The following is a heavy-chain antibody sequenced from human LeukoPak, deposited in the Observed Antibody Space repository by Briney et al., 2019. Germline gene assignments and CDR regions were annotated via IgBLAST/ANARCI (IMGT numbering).Heavy chain of an antibody. Sequence: TSETLSLTCTVSGGSISGGSYYWSWIRQPAGKGLEWIGYIYYSGSTNYNPSLKSRVTISVDTSKNQFSLKLSSVTAADTAVYYCASDSSSSSDYWGQGTLVTVSS. J-gene: IGHJ4*02. D-gene: IGHD6-13*01. CDR1: GGSISGGSYY. CDR3: ASDSSSSSDY. CDR2: IYYSGST. V-gene: IGHV4-61*10.